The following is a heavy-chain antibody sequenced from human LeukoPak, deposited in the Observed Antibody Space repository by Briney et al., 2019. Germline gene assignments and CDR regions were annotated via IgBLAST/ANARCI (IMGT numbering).Heavy chain of an antibody. J-gene: IGHJ4*02. Sequence: GESLKISCNVSGYSFTSYWIAWVRQMPGKGLEWMGIIYPGDSDTTYSPSFQGQVTISADKSISTAYLQWSSLKASDTAMYYCARLIDGYNFFDYWGQGTLVTVSS. CDR1: GYSFTSYW. V-gene: IGHV5-51*01. D-gene: IGHD5-24*01. CDR3: ARLIDGYNFFDY. CDR2: IYPGDSDT.